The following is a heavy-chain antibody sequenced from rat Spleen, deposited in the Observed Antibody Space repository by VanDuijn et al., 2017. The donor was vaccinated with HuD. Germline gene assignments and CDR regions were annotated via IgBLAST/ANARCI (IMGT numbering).Heavy chain of an antibody. J-gene: IGHJ3*01. D-gene: IGHD1-2*01. CDR2: ITKDGGSL. CDR3: ARLGITLGAGHWFAY. CDR1: GLSFSNYD. V-gene: IGHV5-25*01. Sequence: EVQLVESGGGAVQPGRSMKLSCAASGLSFSNYDMAWVRQAPTKGLEWVASITKDGGSLFYRDSVKGRFTISRDNAKSTLYLQMDSLRSEDTATYYCARLGITLGAGHWFAYWGQGTLVTVSS.